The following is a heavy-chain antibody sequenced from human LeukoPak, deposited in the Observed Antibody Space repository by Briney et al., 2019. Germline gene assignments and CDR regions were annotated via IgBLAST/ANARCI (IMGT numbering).Heavy chain of an antibody. CDR1: GGSFSGYY. CDR2: INHSGST. Sequence: SETLSLTCAGYGGSFSGYYWSWIRQPPGKGLEWIWEINHSGSTNYNPSLKSRVTISVDTSKNQFSLKLSSVTAADTAVYYCASGLGYSYGYITFDYSGQGTLVTVSS. V-gene: IGHV4-34*01. J-gene: IGHJ4*02. CDR3: ASGLGYSYGYITFDY. D-gene: IGHD5-18*01.